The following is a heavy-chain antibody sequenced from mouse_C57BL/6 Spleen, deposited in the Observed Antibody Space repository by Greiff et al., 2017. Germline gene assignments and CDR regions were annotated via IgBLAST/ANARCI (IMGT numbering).Heavy chain of an antibody. CDR2: INPSNGGT. CDR1: GYTFTSYW. J-gene: IGHJ1*03. D-gene: IGHD2-4*01. CDR3: ARGGIYYDYGRYFDV. V-gene: IGHV1-53*01. Sequence: VQLQQSGTELVKPGASVKLSCKASGYTFTSYWMHWVKQRPGQGLEWIGNINPSNGGTNYNEKFKSKATLTVDKSSSTAYMQLSSLTSEDSAVYYCARGGIYYDYGRYFDVWGTGTTVTVSS.